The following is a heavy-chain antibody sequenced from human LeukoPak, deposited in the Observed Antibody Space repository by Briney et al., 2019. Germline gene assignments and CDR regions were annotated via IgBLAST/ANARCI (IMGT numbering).Heavy chain of an antibody. CDR2: INHSGST. D-gene: IGHD1-7*01. CDR3: ARGRNYGSLFWFDP. CDR1: GGSFSGYY. J-gene: IGHJ5*02. V-gene: IGHV4-34*01. Sequence: PSETLSLTCAVYGGSFSGYYWSWIRQPPGKGLEWIGEINHSGSTNYNPSLKSRVTISVDTSKNQFSLKLSSVTAADTAVYYCARGRNYGSLFWFDPWGQGTLVTVSS.